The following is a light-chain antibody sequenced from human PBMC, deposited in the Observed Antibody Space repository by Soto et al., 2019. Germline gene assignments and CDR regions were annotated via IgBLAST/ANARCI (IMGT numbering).Light chain of an antibody. J-gene: IGKJ4*01. CDR3: QQFNDYPLT. CDR1: QGISDY. V-gene: IGKV1-9*01. CDR2: GAS. Sequence: DIQLTQSPSFLSASVGDRVTISCRASQGISDYLAWYQQKPGKAPKLLIYGASTLQSGVPSRFSGSASGTEFTLPISSLQPEDFATYFCQQFNDYPLTFGGGTKLEIK.